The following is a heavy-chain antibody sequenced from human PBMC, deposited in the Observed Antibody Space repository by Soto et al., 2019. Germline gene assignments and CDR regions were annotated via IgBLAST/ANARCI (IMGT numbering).Heavy chain of an antibody. J-gene: IGHJ6*02. V-gene: IGHV3-74*01. Sequence: PGGSLRLSCAASGFTFSNDWMHWVRQAPGKGLVWVSRINGDGGSTTYADSVKGRFTISRDNAKNTLYLQMNNLRAEDTAVYYCAREGGNYFYGMDVWGQGTTVTVSS. CDR2: INGDGGST. CDR1: GFTFSNDW. CDR3: AREGGNYFYGMDV.